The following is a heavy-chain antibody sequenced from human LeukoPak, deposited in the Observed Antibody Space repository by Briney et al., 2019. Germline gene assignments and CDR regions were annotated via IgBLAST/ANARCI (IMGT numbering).Heavy chain of an antibody. V-gene: IGHV4-38-2*02. Sequence: SETLSLTCTVSGYSISSGYYWGWIRQPPGKGLEWIGSIYHSGSTNYNPSLKSRVTISVDTSKNQFSLKLSSVTAADTAVYYCARGKDGEQGGFDYWGQGTLVTVSS. D-gene: IGHD5-24*01. CDR3: ARGKDGEQGGFDY. CDR2: IYHSGST. CDR1: GYSISSGYY. J-gene: IGHJ4*02.